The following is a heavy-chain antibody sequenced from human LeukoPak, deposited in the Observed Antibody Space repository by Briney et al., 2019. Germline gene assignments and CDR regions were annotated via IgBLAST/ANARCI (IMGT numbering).Heavy chain of an antibody. CDR2: INIDGRNT. CDR1: GFTFSRYW. CDR3: AKLSVTALYYFDY. Sequence: GGSLTLSCAASGFTFSRYWMHWVRQAPGKGLVWVSAINIDGRNTRYADSVKGRFTISRNNSKNTLYLQMNRLRAEDKAIYYCAKLSVTALYYFDYWGQGTLVTVSS. V-gene: IGHV3-74*01. D-gene: IGHD2-21*02. J-gene: IGHJ4*02.